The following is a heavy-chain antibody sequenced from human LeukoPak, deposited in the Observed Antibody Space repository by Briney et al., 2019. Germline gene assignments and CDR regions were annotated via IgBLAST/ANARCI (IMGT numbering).Heavy chain of an antibody. CDR2: ISGSGSKT. Sequence: GGSLRLSCAASGFTFSTCAINWVRQAPGKGLEWVSAISGSGSKTFYADSVKGRFTITRDNPKNTLSLQMNSLRPEDTAVYYCVKEPRGYSFSFDIWGQGTMVTVSS. CDR3: VKEPRGYSFSFDI. D-gene: IGHD5-18*01. CDR1: GFTFSTCA. V-gene: IGHV3-23*01. J-gene: IGHJ3*02.